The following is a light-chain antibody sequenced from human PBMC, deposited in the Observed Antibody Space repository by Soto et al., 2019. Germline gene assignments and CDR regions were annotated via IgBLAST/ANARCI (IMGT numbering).Light chain of an antibody. CDR3: QQRRIWPLT. J-gene: IGKJ4*01. CDR2: DAS. V-gene: IGKV3-11*01. CDR1: QSVSSY. Sequence: EIVLTQSPATLSLSPGERATLSCRASQSVSSYLAWYQQKPGQAPRLLIYDASNRATGIPARFSGSGSGTDFTLGISSLEPEDFAVYYCQQRRIWPLTFGGGTKVEIK.